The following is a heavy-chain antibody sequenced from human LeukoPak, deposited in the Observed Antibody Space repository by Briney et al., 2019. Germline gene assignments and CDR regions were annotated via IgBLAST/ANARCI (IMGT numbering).Heavy chain of an antibody. CDR2: INHSGST. CDR3: ARQTVDSYHYYYMDV. Sequence: SETLSFTCAVYGGSFSDYYWSWIRQPPGKGLEWIGEINHSGSTNYNPSLKSRVTISVDTSKTQFSLKLSSVTAADTAVYYCARQTVDSYHYYYMDVWGKGTTVTVSS. D-gene: IGHD4-23*01. V-gene: IGHV4-34*01. J-gene: IGHJ6*03. CDR1: GGSFSDYY.